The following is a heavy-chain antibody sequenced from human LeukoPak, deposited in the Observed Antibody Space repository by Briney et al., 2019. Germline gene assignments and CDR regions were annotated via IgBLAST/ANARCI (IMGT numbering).Heavy chain of an antibody. CDR3: ARDFFPIVDSTWYEIGY. CDR1: GFTFSSYA. J-gene: IGHJ4*02. CDR2: ISYDGSNK. V-gene: IGHV3-30*04. Sequence: GGSLRLSCAASGFTFSSYAMHWVRQAPGKGLEWVAVISYDGSNKHYADSVKGRFTISRDNSRNTLYLQMDSLRSEDTAVYYCARDFFPIVDSTWYEIGYWGQGTLVTVSS. D-gene: IGHD2-21*01.